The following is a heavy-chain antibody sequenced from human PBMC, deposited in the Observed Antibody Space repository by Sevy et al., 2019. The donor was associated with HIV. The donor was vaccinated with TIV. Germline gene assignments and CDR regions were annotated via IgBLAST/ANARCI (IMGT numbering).Heavy chain of an antibody. Sequence: GGSLRLSCAASGFTFSSYSMNWVRQAPGKGLEWVSYISSSSSTIYYADSVKGRFTISRDNAKNSLYLQMNSLRAEDTAVYYCARELRFLEGGDAFDIWGQGTMVTVSS. CDR3: ARELRFLEGGDAFDI. J-gene: IGHJ3*02. CDR2: ISSSSSTI. CDR1: GFTFSSYS. V-gene: IGHV3-48*01. D-gene: IGHD3-3*01.